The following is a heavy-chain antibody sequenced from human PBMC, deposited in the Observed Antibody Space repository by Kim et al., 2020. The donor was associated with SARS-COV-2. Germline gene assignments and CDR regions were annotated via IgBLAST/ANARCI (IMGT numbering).Heavy chain of an antibody. J-gene: IGHJ4*02. V-gene: IGHV3-11*04. Sequence: YYAEAGRGRFTISRENDKNSLYLQMNSLRAEDTAVYYCARGPNYSPFDYWGQGTLVTVSS. CDR3: ARGPNYSPFDY. D-gene: IGHD4-4*01.